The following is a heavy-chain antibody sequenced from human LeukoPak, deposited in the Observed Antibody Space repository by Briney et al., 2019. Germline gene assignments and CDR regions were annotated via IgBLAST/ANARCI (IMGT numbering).Heavy chain of an antibody. CDR1: GYSFATYG. Sequence: ASVKVSCKASGYSFATYGITWVRQAPGQGLEWMGWVSPYNGNTNYAQHLQGRVTMTTDTSTTTAYMELRSLRSDDTAIYYCAREWGHYYDAWGQGTMVTVSS. D-gene: IGHD3-22*01. CDR3: AREWGHYYDA. J-gene: IGHJ3*01. CDR2: VSPYNGNT. V-gene: IGHV1-18*01.